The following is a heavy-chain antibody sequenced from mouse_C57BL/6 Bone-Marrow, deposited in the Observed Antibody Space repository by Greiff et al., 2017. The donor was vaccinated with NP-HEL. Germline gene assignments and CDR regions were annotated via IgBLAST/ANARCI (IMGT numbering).Heavy chain of an antibody. D-gene: IGHD1-1*01. CDR1: GYTFTSYG. J-gene: IGHJ2*01. Sequence: VQVVESGAELARPGASVKLSCKASGYTFTSYGISWVKQRTGQGLEWIGEIYPRSGNTYYNEKFKGKATLTADKSSSTAYMELRSLTSEDSAVYFCAREGITTVSYFDYWGQGTTLTVSS. CDR3: AREGITTVSYFDY. V-gene: IGHV1-81*01. CDR2: IYPRSGNT.